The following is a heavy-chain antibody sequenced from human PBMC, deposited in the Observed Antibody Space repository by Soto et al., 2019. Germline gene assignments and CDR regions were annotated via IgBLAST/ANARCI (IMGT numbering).Heavy chain of an antibody. CDR1: GASISSSY. CDR3: VRGYYDGRGYSNTFDL. CDR2: VHYTGST. Sequence: SETLSITCTVSGASISSSYWSWIRQSPGKRLEWIGYVHYTGSTKFNPSLDNRASISVDTSKNQFSLKLGSVSAADTAVYYCVRGYYDGRGYSNTFDLWGQGTMVTVSS. D-gene: IGHD3-16*01. V-gene: IGHV4-59*01. J-gene: IGHJ3*01.